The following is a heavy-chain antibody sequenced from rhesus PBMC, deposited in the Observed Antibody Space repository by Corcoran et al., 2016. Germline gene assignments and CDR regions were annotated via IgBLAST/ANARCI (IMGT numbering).Heavy chain of an antibody. V-gene: IGHV3-54*02. Sequence: EVQLVESGGGLVQPGGSLRLSCAASGFTLRSYGMHWVRQAPGKGREWVAVISYDGYKKYYADTVMDRFTISRDNSKNMLYRQMNNLKLEDTAVYYCASRVEWLYGYWGQGVLVTFSS. D-gene: IGHD3-28*01. CDR1: GFTLRSYG. CDR2: ISYDGYKK. J-gene: IGHJ4*01. CDR3: ASRVEWLYGY.